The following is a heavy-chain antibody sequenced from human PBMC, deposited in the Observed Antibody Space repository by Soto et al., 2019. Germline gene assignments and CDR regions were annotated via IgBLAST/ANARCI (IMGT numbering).Heavy chain of an antibody. CDR3: VSGYGYFEN. V-gene: IGHV3-33*01. D-gene: IGHD3-22*01. CDR1: GITFSNYG. J-gene: IGHJ4*02. CDR2: IWYDGRDK. Sequence: QVQLVESGGGVVQPGSSLRLSCASSGITFSNYGTHWVRQAPGKGLEWVAVIWYDGRDKYYADSVKGRFTISRDNSKNTLYLQMNSLTADDTAVYYCVSGYGYFENWGQGTMVTVSS.